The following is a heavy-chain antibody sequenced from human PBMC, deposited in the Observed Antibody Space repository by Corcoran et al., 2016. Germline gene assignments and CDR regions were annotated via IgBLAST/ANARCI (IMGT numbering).Heavy chain of an antibody. CDR2: INPSGGST. J-gene: IGHJ4*02. CDR1: GYTFTSYY. V-gene: IGHV1-46*01. Sequence: QVQLVQSGAEVKKPGASVKVSCKASGYTFTSYYMHWVRQAPGQGLEWMGIINPSGGSTSYAQKFQGRVTMTRDTSTSTVYMELSSLRSEDTDVYYCARDRLEEADFDYWGQGTLVTVSS. CDR3: ARDRLEEADFDY. D-gene: IGHD4-17*01.